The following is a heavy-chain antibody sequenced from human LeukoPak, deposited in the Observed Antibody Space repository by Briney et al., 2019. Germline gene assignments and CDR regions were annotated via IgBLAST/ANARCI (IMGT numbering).Heavy chain of an antibody. J-gene: IGHJ3*02. CDR2: INHSGST. CDR3: ARGGAPYYDFWSGYSPAHAFDI. D-gene: IGHD3-3*01. V-gene: IGHV4-34*01. Sequence: SETLSLTCAVYGGSFSGYYWSWIRQPPGKGLEWIGEINHSGSTNYNPSLKSRVTISVDTSKNQFSLKLSSVTAADTAVYYCARGGAPYYDFWSGYSPAHAFDIWGQGTMVTVSS. CDR1: GGSFSGYY.